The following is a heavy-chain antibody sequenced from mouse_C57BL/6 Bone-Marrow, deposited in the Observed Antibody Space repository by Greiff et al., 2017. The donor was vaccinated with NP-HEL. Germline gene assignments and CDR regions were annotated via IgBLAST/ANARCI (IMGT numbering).Heavy chain of an antibody. CDR3: ARYTVVAPNFDY. D-gene: IGHD1-1*01. V-gene: IGHV1-55*01. CDR1: GYTFTSYW. Sequence: QVQLQQPGAELVKPGASVKMSCKASGYTFTSYWITWVKQRPGQGLEWIGDIYPGSGSTNYNEKFKSKATLTVDTSSSTAYMQLSSLTSEDSAVYYCARYTVVAPNFDYWGQGTTLTVSS. CDR2: IYPGSGST. J-gene: IGHJ2*01.